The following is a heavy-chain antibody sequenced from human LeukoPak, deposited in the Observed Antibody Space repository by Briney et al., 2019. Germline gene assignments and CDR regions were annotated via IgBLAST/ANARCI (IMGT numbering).Heavy chain of an antibody. V-gene: IGHV3-66*04. CDR2: IYSDGST. Sequence: SGGSLRLSCAASGFTVISNYMSWIRQAPGKGLEWVSLIYSDGSTYYADSVKGRFTISRDTSKNTLYLQLNNLRAEDTAVYYCARHEDRNWYFDHWGQGTLVTVSS. CDR3: ARHEDRNWYFDH. D-gene: IGHD1-1*01. CDR1: GFTVISNY. J-gene: IGHJ4*02.